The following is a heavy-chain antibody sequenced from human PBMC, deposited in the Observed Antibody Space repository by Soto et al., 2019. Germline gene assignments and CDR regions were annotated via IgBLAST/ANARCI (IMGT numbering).Heavy chain of an antibody. CDR1: GVTFSRSW. CDR3: VQTCGEYAY. V-gene: IGHV3-74*01. CDR2: IYVDGSGT. J-gene: IGHJ4*02. Sequence: EVQLVESGGGLVQPGGSLRLSCTSSGVTFSRSWMHWVRQVPGKGLVWVSRIYVDGSGTTYADSVQGRFTISRDNAQNTLYVHMNSLRAEDTAVYYCVQTCGEYAYWGQGPRVSVSS. D-gene: IGHD3-10*01.